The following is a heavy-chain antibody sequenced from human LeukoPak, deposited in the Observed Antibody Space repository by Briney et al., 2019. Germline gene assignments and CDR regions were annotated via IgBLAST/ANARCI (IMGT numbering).Heavy chain of an antibody. Sequence: PGRSLRLSCAASGFTFSNYGMHWVRQAPGRGLEWVSYIDSSSSTTYYADSVKGRFTISRDNSKNTLYLQMNSLRAEDTAVYYCAREQWLGRSYYGLDVCGQGTTVTVSS. CDR2: IDSSSSTT. CDR1: GFTFSNYG. J-gene: IGHJ6*02. CDR3: AREQWLGRSYYGLDV. D-gene: IGHD6-19*01. V-gene: IGHV3-48*01.